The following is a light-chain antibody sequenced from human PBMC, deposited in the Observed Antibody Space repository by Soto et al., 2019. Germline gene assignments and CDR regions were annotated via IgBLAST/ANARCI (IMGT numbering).Light chain of an antibody. CDR3: QQYNSYSPEGT. J-gene: IGKJ1*01. Sequence: DIQMTQSPSTLSASVGDRVTITCRASQSISSWLAWYQQKPGKAPKLLIYDASSLESRVPSRFSGSGSGTEFTLTISSLQPDDFATYYCQQYNSYSPEGTFGQGTKVDIK. V-gene: IGKV1-5*01. CDR1: QSISSW. CDR2: DAS.